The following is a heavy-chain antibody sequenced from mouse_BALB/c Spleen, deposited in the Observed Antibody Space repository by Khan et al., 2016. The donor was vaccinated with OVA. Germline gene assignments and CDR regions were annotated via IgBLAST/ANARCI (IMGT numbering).Heavy chain of an antibody. CDR2: INTYTGEP. CDR1: GYTFTSYG. V-gene: IGHV9-3-1*01. CDR3: ARPPYFSYTREY. Sequence: QIQLVQSGPELKKPGETVKISCKASGYTFTSYGMNWVKQSPGKALKWMGWINTYTGEPTYADDFKGRFAFSLETSASTAYLQNNNLKNEDTATYCGARPPYFSYTREYWGQGTSVTVSS. D-gene: IGHD2-10*01. J-gene: IGHJ4*01.